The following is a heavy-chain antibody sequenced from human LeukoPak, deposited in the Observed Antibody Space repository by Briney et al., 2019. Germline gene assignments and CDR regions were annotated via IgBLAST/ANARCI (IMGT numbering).Heavy chain of an antibody. CDR2: ISYEGGTNK. J-gene: IGHJ4*02. V-gene: IGHV3-30-3*01. CDR3: TRDWSAAGGFDY. D-gene: IGHD6-13*01. CDR1: GFTFINYA. Sequence: SGGSLRLSCEASGFTFINYALHWVRKAPGRGLEWVAIISYEGGTNKYYADSVKGRFTISRDNSKNTLYLQMNSLRGEDTAVYYCTRDWSAAGGFDYWGQGTLVTVSS.